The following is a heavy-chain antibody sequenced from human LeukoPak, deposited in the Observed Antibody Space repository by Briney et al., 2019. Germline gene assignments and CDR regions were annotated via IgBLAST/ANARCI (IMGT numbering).Heavy chain of an antibody. CDR2: LSGSGGNT. Sequence: GSLRLSCAASGFTFSSYAMSWVRQAPGKGLEWVATLSGSGGNTYYADSVKGRVTISRDNSKNTLYLQMNSLRAEDTAVYHCAKGSYYYDSADYFDYWGQGTLVTVSS. V-gene: IGHV3-23*01. D-gene: IGHD3-22*01. CDR3: AKGSYYYDSADYFDY. J-gene: IGHJ4*02. CDR1: GFTFSSYA.